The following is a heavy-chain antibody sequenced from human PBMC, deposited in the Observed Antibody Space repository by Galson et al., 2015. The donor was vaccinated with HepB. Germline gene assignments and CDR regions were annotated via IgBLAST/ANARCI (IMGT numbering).Heavy chain of an antibody. D-gene: IGHD1-20*01. CDR2: ISSSSSTI. V-gene: IGHV3-48*01. Sequence: SLRLSCAASGFTFSSYSMNWVRQAPGKGLEWVSYISSSSSTIYYADSVKGRFTISRDNAKNSLYLQMNSLRAEDTAVYYCARDRWGNWNDGGVFDYWGQGTLVTVSS. CDR3: ARDRWGNWNDGGVFDY. CDR1: GFTFSSYS. J-gene: IGHJ4*02.